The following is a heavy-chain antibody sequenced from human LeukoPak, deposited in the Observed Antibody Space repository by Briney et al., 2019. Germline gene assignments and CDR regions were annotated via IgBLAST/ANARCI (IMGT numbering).Heavy chain of an antibody. V-gene: IGHV4-34*01. CDR3: ARERLGAARSGADY. Sequence: PSETLSLTCTVSGGSISSYYRSWIRQPPGKGLEWIGEINHSGSTNYNPSLKSRVTVSVDTSKNQFSLKLSSVTAADTAVYYCARERLGAARSGADYWGQGTLVTVSS. CDR2: INHSGST. J-gene: IGHJ4*02. CDR1: GGSISSYY. D-gene: IGHD6-6*01.